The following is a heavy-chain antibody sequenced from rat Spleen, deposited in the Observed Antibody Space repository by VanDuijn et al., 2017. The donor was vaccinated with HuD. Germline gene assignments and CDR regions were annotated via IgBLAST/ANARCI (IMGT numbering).Heavy chain of an antibody. CDR1: GFSFRDYA. CDR2: ISYDGSST. V-gene: IGHV5-17*01. Sequence: EVQLVESGGGLVQPGRSLKLSCAASGFSFRDYAMAWVRQAPKKGLEWVATISYDGSSTYYRDSVKGRFTISRDNAKSTLYLQMDSLRSEDTAPYYVARDSGYTSDWGQGVMVTVSS. D-gene: IGHD1-4*01. CDR3: ARDSGYTSD. J-gene: IGHJ2*01.